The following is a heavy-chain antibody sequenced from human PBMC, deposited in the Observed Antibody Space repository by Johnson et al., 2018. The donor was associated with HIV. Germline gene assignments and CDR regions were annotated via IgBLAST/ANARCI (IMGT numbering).Heavy chain of an antibody. V-gene: IGHV3-11*01. CDR1: GFTFSDYY. CDR2: ISSSGSTI. CDR3: TTGTGTTTLYAFDI. J-gene: IGHJ3*02. D-gene: IGHD1-7*01. Sequence: QVLLVESGGGLVKPGGSLRLSCAASGFTFSDYYMSWIRQAPGKGLEWVSYISSSGSTIYYADSVKGRFTISRDNAKNSLYLQMNSLKTEDTAVYYCTTGTGTTTLYAFDIWGQGTMVTVSS.